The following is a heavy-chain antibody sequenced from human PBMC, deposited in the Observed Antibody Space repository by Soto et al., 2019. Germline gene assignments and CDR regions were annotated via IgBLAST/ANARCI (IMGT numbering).Heavy chain of an antibody. CDR3: AKQLGYCSTGRCYFDD. V-gene: IGHV3-23*01. D-gene: IGHD2-2*01. J-gene: IGHJ4*02. Sequence: PGGSLRLSCAASGFSFGDSAMSWVRQPPGKGLEWLAAVNPDGSDTFYADSVKGRFTISRDNSQNTVNLQMKSLRVEDTAIYYCAKQLGYCSTGRCYFDDWGQGTQVTISS. CDR1: GFSFGDSA. CDR2: VNPDGSDT.